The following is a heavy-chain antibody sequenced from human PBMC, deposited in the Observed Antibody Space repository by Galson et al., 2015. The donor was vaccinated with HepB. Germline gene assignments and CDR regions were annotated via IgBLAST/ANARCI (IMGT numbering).Heavy chain of an antibody. V-gene: IGHV4-61*02. CDR1: GGSISSENYY. CDR2: IYSSGST. D-gene: IGHD3-22*01. J-gene: IGHJ4*02. CDR3: ARGRTYYDSSGCYV. Sequence: LSLTCTVSGGSISSENYYWSWIRQPAGKGLEWIGRIYSSGSTDYNPSLKSRVTMSVDASKNQFSLRLNSVTAADTAVYYCARGRTYYDSSGCYVWGQGTLVTVSS.